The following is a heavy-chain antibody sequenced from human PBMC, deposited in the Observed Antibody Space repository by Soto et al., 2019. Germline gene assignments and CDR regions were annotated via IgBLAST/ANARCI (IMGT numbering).Heavy chain of an antibody. CDR3: ATAFSNYGNYYYYMDV. CDR2: FDPEDGET. J-gene: IGHJ6*03. D-gene: IGHD4-4*01. Sequence: ASVKVSCKVSGYTLTELSMHWVRQAHGKGLEWMGGFDPEDGETIYAQKFQGRVTMTEDTSTDTAYMELSSLRSEDTAVYYCATAFSNYGNYYYYMDVWGKGTTVTVSS. CDR1: GYTLTELS. V-gene: IGHV1-24*01.